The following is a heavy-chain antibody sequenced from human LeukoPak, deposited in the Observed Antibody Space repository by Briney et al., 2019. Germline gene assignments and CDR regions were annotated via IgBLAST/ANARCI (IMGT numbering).Heavy chain of an antibody. CDR3: ARGSSYINPPDY. D-gene: IGHD4-11*01. V-gene: IGHV1-46*01. CDR2: VNPSGDNT. J-gene: IGHJ4*02. CDR1: GYTFTTYY. Sequence: WASVNVSCKASGYTFTTYYMHWVRQAPGQGLEWMGIVNPSGDNTTHAQKFQGRVTMTKDTSTSAVHMELSSLRSEDTAVYYCARGSSYINPPDYWGQGTLVTVSS.